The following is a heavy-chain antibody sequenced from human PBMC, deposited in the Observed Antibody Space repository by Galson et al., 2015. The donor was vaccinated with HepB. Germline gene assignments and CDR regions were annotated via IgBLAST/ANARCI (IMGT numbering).Heavy chain of an antibody. CDR2: IDPSDSYT. D-gene: IGHD4-11*01. Sequence: QSGAEVKKPGESLRISCKGSGYSFTSYWISWVRQMPGKGLEWMGRIDPSDSYTNYSPSFQGHVTISADKSISTAYLQWSSLKASDTAMYYCAITVTAGGYYYHGMDVWGQGTTVTVSS. V-gene: IGHV5-10-1*01. J-gene: IGHJ6*02. CDR3: AITVTAGGYYYHGMDV. CDR1: GYSFTSYW.